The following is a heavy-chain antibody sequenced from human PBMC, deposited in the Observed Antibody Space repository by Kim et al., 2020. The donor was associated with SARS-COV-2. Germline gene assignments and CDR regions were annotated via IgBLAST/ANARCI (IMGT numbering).Heavy chain of an antibody. CDR3: ARGLLDLGATNAFDI. V-gene: IGHV4-59*09. J-gene: IGHJ3*02. Sequence: PTLTSRVTISVDTSKNQFSLKLSSVTAADTAVYYCARGLLDLGATNAFDIWGQGTMVTVSS. D-gene: IGHD1-26*01.